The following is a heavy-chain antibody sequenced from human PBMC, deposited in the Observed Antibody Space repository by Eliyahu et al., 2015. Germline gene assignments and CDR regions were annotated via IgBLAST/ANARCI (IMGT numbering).Heavy chain of an antibody. D-gene: IGHD3-10*01. CDR1: GFISVTXY. CDR2: IRNKANSYTT. V-gene: IGHV3-72*01. J-gene: IGHJ6*02. Sequence: EVQLVESXGGLVQPGGSLRLSCAASGFISVTXYMXWVXXAPGKGLEWVAHIRNKANSYTTDYAASVKGRFTISRDDSKNSLYLQMNSLKTDDTAVYYCVRDAGGFDVWGQGTTVTVSS. CDR3: VRDAGGFDV.